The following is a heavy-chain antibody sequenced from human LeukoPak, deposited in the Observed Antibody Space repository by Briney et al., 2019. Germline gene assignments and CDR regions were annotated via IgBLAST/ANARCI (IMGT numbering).Heavy chain of an antibody. CDR1: GVSIGSGGY. J-gene: IGHJ4*02. D-gene: IGHD2-15*01. V-gene: IGHV4-4*02. Sequence: SGTLSLTCAVSGVSIGSGGYWSWVRPPPGKGLEWIGQIFYIGSAHYNPSFESRVIMSIDNSRNQLSLRFNSVTAADTAVYYCARHGSYSLAFWGQGALVTVSS. CDR3: ARHGSYSLAF. CDR2: IFYIGSA.